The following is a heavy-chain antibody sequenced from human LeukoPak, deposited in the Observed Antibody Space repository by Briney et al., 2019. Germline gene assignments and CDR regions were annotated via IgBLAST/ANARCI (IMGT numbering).Heavy chain of an antibody. V-gene: IGHV4-59*01. Sequence: SEALSLTCTVSGGSISNYYRSWIRQPPGKGLEWIGYIHYSGSTNNNPSLKSRVTISVDTSKNQFSLKLTSVTAADTAVYYCARNYDFWSGYLDYWGRGTLVTVSS. CDR3: ARNYDFWSGYLDY. CDR1: GGSISNYY. J-gene: IGHJ4*02. D-gene: IGHD3-3*01. CDR2: IHYSGST.